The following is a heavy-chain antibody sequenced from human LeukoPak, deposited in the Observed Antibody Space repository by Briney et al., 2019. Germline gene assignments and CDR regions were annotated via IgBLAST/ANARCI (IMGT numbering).Heavy chain of an antibody. CDR3: ARGLPLWFGELPAFDI. CDR2: IYTSGST. Sequence: SETLSLTCTVSGGSISSYYWSWIRQPAGKGLEWIGRIYTSGSTNYNPSLKSRVTMSVDTSKNQFSLKLSSVTAADTAVYYCARGLPLWFGELPAFDIWGQGTMVTVSP. CDR1: GGSISSYY. V-gene: IGHV4-4*07. J-gene: IGHJ3*02. D-gene: IGHD3-10*01.